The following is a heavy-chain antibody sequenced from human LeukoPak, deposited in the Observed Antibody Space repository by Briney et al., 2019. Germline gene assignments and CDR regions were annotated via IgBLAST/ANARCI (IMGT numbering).Heavy chain of an antibody. V-gene: IGHV1-18*01. CDR1: GYTFTNYG. CDR2: INSYNGNT. J-gene: IGHJ3*02. Sequence: ASVKVSCKASGYTFTNYGFSWVRQAPGQGLEWMGSINSYNGNTNYAQKLRGRVTMTTDTSTSTAYMELRSLRSDDTAIYYCARDGGITSETFDIWGQGTMVTVSS. CDR3: ARDGGITSETFDI. D-gene: IGHD3-10*01.